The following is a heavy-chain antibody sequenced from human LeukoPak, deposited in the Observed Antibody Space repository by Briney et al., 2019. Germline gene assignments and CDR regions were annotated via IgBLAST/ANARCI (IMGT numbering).Heavy chain of an antibody. Sequence: GGSLRLSCAASGFTIGGFAMTWVRQAPGKGLEWVSSIGSDYKTHYSESVKGRFAISRDNSQSTVFLQMNSLRAEDTALYYCAKRDYSDSNTYIPLFDSWGQGTLVTVSS. CDR2: IGSDYKT. V-gene: IGHV3-23*01. D-gene: IGHD3-22*01. CDR1: GFTIGGFA. CDR3: AKRDYSDSNTYIPLFDS. J-gene: IGHJ4*02.